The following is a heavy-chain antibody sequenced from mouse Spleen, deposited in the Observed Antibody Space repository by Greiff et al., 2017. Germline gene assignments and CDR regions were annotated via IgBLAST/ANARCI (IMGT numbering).Heavy chain of an antibody. Sequence: LVESGAELVKPGASVKISCKASGYAFSSYWMNWVKQRPGKGLEWIGQIYPGDGDTNYNGKFKGKATLTADKSSSTAYMQLSSLTSEDSAVYYCARKGDYDGYAMDYWGQGTSVTVSS. CDR3: ARKGDYDGYAMDY. CDR2: IYPGDGDT. D-gene: IGHD2-4*01. CDR1: GYAFSSYW. J-gene: IGHJ4*01. V-gene: IGHV1-80*01.